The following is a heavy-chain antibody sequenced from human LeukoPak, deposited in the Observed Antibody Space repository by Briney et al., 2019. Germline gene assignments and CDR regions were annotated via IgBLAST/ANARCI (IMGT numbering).Heavy chain of an antibody. V-gene: IGHV3-7*01. D-gene: IGHD2-21*02. CDR1: GFTFRNYW. CDR3: SRDGSGSGDV. J-gene: IGHJ4*02. Sequence: GGSLRLSCAASGFTFRNYWMGWVRQAPGKGLEWVANTKPDGSAEYYADSVRGRFTTSRDNANNFLYLQMNSLIPEDTAVYYCSRDGSGSGDVWGQGTLVTVSS. CDR2: TKPDGSAE.